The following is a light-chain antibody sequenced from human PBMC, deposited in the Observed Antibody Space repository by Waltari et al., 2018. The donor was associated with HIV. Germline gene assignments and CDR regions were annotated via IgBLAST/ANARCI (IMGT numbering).Light chain of an antibody. V-gene: IGKV1-5*03. CDR2: KAS. CDR3: QQYDSYSLT. J-gene: IGKJ2*01. CDR1: QMINSA. Sequence: DIQMTQSPSTLSASIGDRVTITCRASQMINSALAWYQQKPGKAPKLLIYKASSLQSDVPSRFSGSESWTEFTLTISSLQSDDFATYYCQQYDSYSLTFGQGTKLEIK.